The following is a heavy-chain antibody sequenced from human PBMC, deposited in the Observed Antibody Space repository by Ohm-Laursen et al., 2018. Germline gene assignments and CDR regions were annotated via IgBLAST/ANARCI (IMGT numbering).Heavy chain of an antibody. CDR1: GGSFSGYY. CDR2: INHSGST. V-gene: IGHV4-34*01. J-gene: IGHJ6*02. CDR3: ARGYYDFWSGYYGVASYYYYGMDV. D-gene: IGHD3-3*01. Sequence: SDTLSLTCAVYGGSFSGYYWSWIRQPPGKGLEWIGEINHSGSTNYNPSLKSRVTISVDTSKSQFSLKLSSVTAADTAVYYCARGYYDFWSGYYGVASYYYYGMDVWGQGTTVTVSS.